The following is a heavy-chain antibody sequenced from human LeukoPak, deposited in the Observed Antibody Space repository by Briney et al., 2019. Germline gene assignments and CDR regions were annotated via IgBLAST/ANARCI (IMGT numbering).Heavy chain of an antibody. CDR1: GFTFSSYT. D-gene: IGHD3-10*02. V-gene: IGHV3-23*01. CDR2: ISGSGGST. CDR3: AELGITMIGGV. Sequence: GGSLRLSCAASGFTFSSYTMHWVRQAPGKGLEWVSAISGSGGSTYYADSVKGRFTISRDNSKNSLYLQMNSLRAEDTAVYYCAELGITMIGGVWGKGTTVTISS. J-gene: IGHJ6*04.